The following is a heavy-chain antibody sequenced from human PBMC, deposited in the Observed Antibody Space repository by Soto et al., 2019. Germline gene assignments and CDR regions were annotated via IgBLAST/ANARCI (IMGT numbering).Heavy chain of an antibody. D-gene: IGHD2-15*01. Sequence: QVQLVQSGAEVKKPGSSVKVSCKASGGTFSSYTISWVRQAPGQGLEWMGRIIPSLGIANYAQKFQGRVTITADKSTSTAYMELSSLRSEDTAVYYCARNGYCSGGSCPRSFDYWGQGTLVTVSS. CDR2: IIPSLGIA. CDR3: ARNGYCSGGSCPRSFDY. J-gene: IGHJ4*02. CDR1: GGTFSSYT. V-gene: IGHV1-69*02.